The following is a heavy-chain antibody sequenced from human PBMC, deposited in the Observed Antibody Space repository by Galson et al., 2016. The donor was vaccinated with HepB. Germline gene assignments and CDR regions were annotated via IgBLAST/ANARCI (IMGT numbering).Heavy chain of an antibody. CDR3: AKLWRKQQRGGGGDAFDI. J-gene: IGHJ3*02. D-gene: IGHD6-13*01. CDR1: GFTFSSYG. Sequence: SLRLSCAAFGFTFSSYGIHWVRQAPGKGLEWVAFISYDGSNQYYADSVKGRFTISRDNSKNTLYLQMNSLRAGDTAVYYCAKLWRKQQRGGGGDAFDIWGQGTMVTVSS. V-gene: IGHV3-30*18. CDR2: ISYDGSNQ.